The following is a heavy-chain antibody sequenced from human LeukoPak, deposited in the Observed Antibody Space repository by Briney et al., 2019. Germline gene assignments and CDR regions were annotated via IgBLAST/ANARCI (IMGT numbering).Heavy chain of an antibody. D-gene: IGHD3-10*01. CDR2: IYPGDSDT. CDR3: ARLCFYGSGILDY. CDR1: GSRFTSYW. V-gene: IGHV5-51*01. Sequence: GEPLKISSKGSGSRFTSYWIGWVRQMTGKGLEWMAIIYPGDSDTRYSPSFQGQVPISADKSISTAYLQWSSLKASDTAMYYCARLCFYGSGILDYWGQGTLVTVSS. J-gene: IGHJ4*02.